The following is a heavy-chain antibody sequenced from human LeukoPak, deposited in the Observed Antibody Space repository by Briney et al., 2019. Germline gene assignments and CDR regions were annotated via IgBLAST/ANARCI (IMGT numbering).Heavy chain of an antibody. Sequence: ASVKVSCKASGYTFTGYYMHWVRQAPGQGLEWMGWINPNSGGANYAQKFQGWVTMTRDTSISTAYMELSRLRSDDTAVYYCARESSSGWYRYWGQGTLVTVSS. D-gene: IGHD6-19*01. J-gene: IGHJ4*02. CDR1: GYTFTGYY. CDR3: ARESSSGWYRY. CDR2: INPNSGGA. V-gene: IGHV1-2*04.